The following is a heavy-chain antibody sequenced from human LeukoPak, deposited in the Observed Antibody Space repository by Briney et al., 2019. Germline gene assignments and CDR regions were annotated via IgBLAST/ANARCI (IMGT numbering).Heavy chain of an antibody. CDR1: GYSFTSYW. Sequence: GESLKISCKGSGYSFTSYWIGWVRQMPGKGLEWMGIIFPGDSDTRYSPSFQGQVTISADRSISTAYLQWSSLRASDTAVYYCARRYYDFWSGYYPDAFEIWGQGTMVTVSS. D-gene: IGHD3-3*01. CDR2: IFPGDSDT. J-gene: IGHJ3*02. CDR3: ARRYYDFWSGYYPDAFEI. V-gene: IGHV5-51*01.